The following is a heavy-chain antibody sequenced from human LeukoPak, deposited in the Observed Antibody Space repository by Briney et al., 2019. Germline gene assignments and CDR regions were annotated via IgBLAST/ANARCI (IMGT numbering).Heavy chain of an antibody. CDR2: VREYGSEI. V-gene: IGHV3-7*01. D-gene: IGHD3-22*01. CDR3: ARLLHFERSVYRPVDF. CDR1: GFTFSSHS. Sequence: PGGSLRLSCAASGFTFSSHSMSWVRQAPGKRLEWVANVREYGSEINYADSVEGRFTISRDNARNSLYLQMNILRAEDTATYFCARLLHFERSVYRPVDFWGQGTLVSVSS. J-gene: IGHJ4*02.